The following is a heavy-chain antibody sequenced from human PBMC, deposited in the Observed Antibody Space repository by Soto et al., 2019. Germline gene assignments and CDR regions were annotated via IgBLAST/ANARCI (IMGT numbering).Heavy chain of an antibody. CDR3: AREAGTTFYYYGMDV. V-gene: IGHV3-33*08. J-gene: IGHJ6*02. CDR1: GFTFSSYG. Sequence: GGSLRLSCAASGFTFSSYGMHWVRQVPGKGLQWVAIIWYDGGTKYYADSVRGRFTVSRDNSKNTLYLQMNSLRDEDTAVYYCAREAGTTFYYYGMDVWGQGTTVTVSS. CDR2: IWYDGGTK. D-gene: IGHD1-7*01.